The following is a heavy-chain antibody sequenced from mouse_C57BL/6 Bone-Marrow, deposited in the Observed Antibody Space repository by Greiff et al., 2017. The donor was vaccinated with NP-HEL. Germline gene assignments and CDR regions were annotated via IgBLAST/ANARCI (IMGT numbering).Heavy chain of an antibody. CDR3: ARNAGYFDD. CDR2: IHPSSGST. J-gene: IGHJ1*03. CDR1: GYTFTSYW. Sequence: QVQLQQPGAELVKPGASVKLSCKASGYTFTSYWMHWVKQRPGQGLEWIGIIHPSSGSTNYNEKFKSKATLTVDKSSSTAYMQLSSLTSEDSAVYYCARNAGYFDDWGKGTTVTVSS. V-gene: IGHV1-64*01.